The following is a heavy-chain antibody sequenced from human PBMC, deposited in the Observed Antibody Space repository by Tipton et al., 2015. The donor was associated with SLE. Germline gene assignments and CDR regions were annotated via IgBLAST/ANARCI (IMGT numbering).Heavy chain of an antibody. CDR2: ISSSGSTI. J-gene: IGHJ1*01. V-gene: IGHV3-48*03. D-gene: IGHD6-19*01. Sequence: SLRLSCAASGFTFSSYEMNWVRQAPGKGLEWVSYISSSGSTIYYADSVKGRFTISRDNAKNSLYLQMNSLRAEDTAVYYCASPFPSSGRPFYWGQGTLVTVSS. CDR1: GFTFSSYE. CDR3: ASPFPSSGRPFY.